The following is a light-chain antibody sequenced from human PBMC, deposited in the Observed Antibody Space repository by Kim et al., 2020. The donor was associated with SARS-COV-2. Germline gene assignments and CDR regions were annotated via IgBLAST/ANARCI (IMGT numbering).Light chain of an antibody. Sequence: DIQMTQSPSSLSASVGDRVTITCQASQDINTYLAWYQQKQGKAPKLLIFDASTLESGVPSRFSGSGSGTVFTLTISSLQPEDIATYYCQQHDAYPSTFGQGTKVEIK. CDR1: QDINTY. CDR2: DAS. CDR3: QQHDAYPST. J-gene: IGKJ1*01. V-gene: IGKV1-9*01.